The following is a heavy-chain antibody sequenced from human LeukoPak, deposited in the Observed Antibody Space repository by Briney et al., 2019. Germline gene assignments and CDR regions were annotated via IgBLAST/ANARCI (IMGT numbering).Heavy chain of an antibody. V-gene: IGHV1-8*03. CDR1: GYTFTSYD. Sequence: ASVKVSCTASGYTFTSYDINWVRQATGQGLEWMGWMNPNSGNTGYAQKFQGRVTITRNTSISTAYMELSSLRSEDTAVYYCARVGLNYYDSSGYAYYFDYWGQGTLVTVSS. CDR2: MNPNSGNT. CDR3: ARVGLNYYDSSGYAYYFDY. J-gene: IGHJ4*02. D-gene: IGHD3-22*01.